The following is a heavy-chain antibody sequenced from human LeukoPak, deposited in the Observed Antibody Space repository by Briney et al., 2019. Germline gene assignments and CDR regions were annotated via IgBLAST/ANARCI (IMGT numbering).Heavy chain of an antibody. CDR2: IWYDASNK. CDR1: GFTFRSYA. D-gene: IGHD2-15*01. Sequence: HPGGSLRLSCAASGFTFRSYAMHWVRQAPGKGLEWVAVIWYDASNKYYEDSVKGRFTISRDNSKNTLYLQMNSLRAEDTAVYHCARDDSWAFDIWGQGAMVTVSS. CDR3: ARDDSWAFDI. V-gene: IGHV3-33*01. J-gene: IGHJ3*02.